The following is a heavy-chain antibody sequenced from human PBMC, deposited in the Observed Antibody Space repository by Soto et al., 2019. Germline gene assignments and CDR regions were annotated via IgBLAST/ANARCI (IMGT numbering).Heavy chain of an antibody. CDR3: ARGVDAGVDV. Sequence: WASVKVSCKASGYTFTTYDINWVRQATGQGLEWLGWMSPNSGATGYAQKFQGRVTMTRDTSMTTAYMELSNLGSEDTAMYYCARGVDAGVDVWGQGTTVTVSS. V-gene: IGHV1-8*01. D-gene: IGHD1-1*01. CDR1: GYTFTTYD. J-gene: IGHJ6*02. CDR2: MSPNSGAT.